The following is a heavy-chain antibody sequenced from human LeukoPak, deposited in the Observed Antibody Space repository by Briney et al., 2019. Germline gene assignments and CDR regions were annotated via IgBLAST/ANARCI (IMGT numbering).Heavy chain of an antibody. CDR3: ARPNYGGRYYYYYMDV. CDR1: GFTFSNYW. V-gene: IGHV3-74*01. J-gene: IGHJ6*03. CDR2: LNLDGSST. D-gene: IGHD4-23*01. Sequence: PGGSLRLSCAASGFTFSNYWMHWVRQAPGKGLVWVSRLNLDGSSTNYADSVKGRFTISRDNGKNTLYLQMNSLRADDTAVYYCARPNYGGRYYYYYMDVWGKGTTVTVSS.